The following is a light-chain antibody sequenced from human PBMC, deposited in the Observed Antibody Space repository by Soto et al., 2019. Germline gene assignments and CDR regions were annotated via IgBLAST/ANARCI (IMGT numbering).Light chain of an antibody. V-gene: IGLV2-14*01. CDR2: EVT. CDR3: SSYTSSSSYV. CDR1: SSDVGGYNY. Sequence: QSALTQPASVSASPGQSITISCTGTSSDVGGYNYVSWSQQHPGKAPKVIIYEVTYRPSGVSSRFSGSKSGNTAFLTISGLQAEDEADYYCSSYTSSSSYVFGTGTKLTVL. J-gene: IGLJ1*01.